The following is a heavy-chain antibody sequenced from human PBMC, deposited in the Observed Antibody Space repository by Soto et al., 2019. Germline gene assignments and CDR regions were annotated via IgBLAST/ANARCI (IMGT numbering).Heavy chain of an antibody. CDR3: AKSKELWFGELSDYFDY. D-gene: IGHD3-10*01. CDR2: ISGSGGST. Sequence: GGSLRLSCAASGFTFSSYAMSWVRQAPGKGLEWVSAISGSGGSTYYADSVQGRFTISRDNSKNTLYLQMNCLRAEDTAVYYCAKSKELWFGELSDYFDYWGQGTLVTVSS. J-gene: IGHJ4*02. CDR1: GFTFSSYA. V-gene: IGHV3-23*01.